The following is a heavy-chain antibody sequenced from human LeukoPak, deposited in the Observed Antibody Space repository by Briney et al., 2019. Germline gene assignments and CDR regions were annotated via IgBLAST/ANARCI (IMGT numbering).Heavy chain of an antibody. J-gene: IGHJ4*02. Sequence: PGGSLRLSCAASGFTFSSYWMHWVRQAPGKGLVWVSRINTDGSSTSYADSVKGRFTISRDNSKNTLYLQMNSLRAEDTAVYYCASSSGYYHSNYWGQGTLVTVSS. D-gene: IGHD3-22*01. CDR3: ASSSGYYHSNY. CDR1: GFTFSSYW. V-gene: IGHV3-74*01. CDR2: INTDGSST.